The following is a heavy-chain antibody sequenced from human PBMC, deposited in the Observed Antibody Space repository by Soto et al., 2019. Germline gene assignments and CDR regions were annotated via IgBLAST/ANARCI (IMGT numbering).Heavy chain of an antibody. CDR2: ISSSSSTI. V-gene: IGHV3-48*02. CDR3: ARRETDFWSGDDAFDI. Sequence: GGSLRLSCAASGFTFSSYSMNWVRQAPGKGLEWVSYISSSSSTIYYADSVKGRFTISRDNAKNSLYLQMNSLRDEDTAVYYCARRETDFWSGDDAFDIWGQGTMVTVSS. D-gene: IGHD3-3*01. CDR1: GFTFSSYS. J-gene: IGHJ3*02.